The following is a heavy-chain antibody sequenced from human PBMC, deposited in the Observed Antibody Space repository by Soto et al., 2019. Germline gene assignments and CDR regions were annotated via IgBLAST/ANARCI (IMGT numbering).Heavy chain of an antibody. CDR3: AKHLHIVVRFSPLFSFYRLDV. J-gene: IGHJ6*02. CDR2: IAASDGAT. Sequence: GGSLRLSCVASGFTFSTYAMSWVRQAPGKXLEWVAGIAASDGATYYADSVKGRFTISRDNSKNTLYLQMNSPRAEDTAVYYCAKHLHIVVRFSPLFSFYRLDVWGQGTTVTVSS. D-gene: IGHD2-2*01. CDR1: GFTFSTYA. V-gene: IGHV3-23*01.